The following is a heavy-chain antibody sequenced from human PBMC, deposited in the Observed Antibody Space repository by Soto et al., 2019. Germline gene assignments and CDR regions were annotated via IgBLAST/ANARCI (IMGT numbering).Heavy chain of an antibody. Sequence: QVQLVESGGGLVKPGGYLRLSCAASGFTFSDYYMSWIRQAPGKGREWVSYIRSSGSTIYYADSVKGRFTISRDKVQNSLFLEMNRLRAEDTALYYFARDRTVTSFLYIDAWGKGTTVTVSS. D-gene: IGHD4-17*01. V-gene: IGHV3-11*01. J-gene: IGHJ6*03. CDR1: GFTFSDYY. CDR2: IRSSGSTI. CDR3: ARDRTVTSFLYIDA.